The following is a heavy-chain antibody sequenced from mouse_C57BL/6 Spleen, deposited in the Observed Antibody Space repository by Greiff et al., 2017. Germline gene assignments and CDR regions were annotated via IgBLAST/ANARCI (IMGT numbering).Heavy chain of an antibody. CDR3: ARNGNYVPWFAY. D-gene: IGHD2-1*01. Sequence: VQLKESGPELVKPGASVKIPCKASGYTFTDYNMDWVKQSHGKSLEWIGDINPNNGGTIYNQKFKGKATLTVDKSSSTAYMELRSLTSEETAVYYCARNGNYVPWFAYWGQGTLVTVSA. V-gene: IGHV1-18*01. CDR2: INPNNGGT. CDR1: GYTFTDYN. J-gene: IGHJ3*01.